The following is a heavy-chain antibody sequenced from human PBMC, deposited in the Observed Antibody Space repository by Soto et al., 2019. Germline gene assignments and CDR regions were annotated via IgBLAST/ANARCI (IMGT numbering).Heavy chain of an antibody. CDR1: GFTFNNYA. D-gene: IGHD2-15*01. CDR2: VSGHSGSS. J-gene: IGHJ4*02. Sequence: EVQLLESGGGLVQPGGSLTLSCAASGFTFNNYAMSWVRQAPGKGLEWVSVVSGHSGSSGYADSVKGRFTISRDNSKNTLYLQMNSLRDEDTAVYYCAKVIVVIAAAGDYFDYWGQGTLVTVSS. V-gene: IGHV3-23*01. CDR3: AKVIVVIAAAGDYFDY.